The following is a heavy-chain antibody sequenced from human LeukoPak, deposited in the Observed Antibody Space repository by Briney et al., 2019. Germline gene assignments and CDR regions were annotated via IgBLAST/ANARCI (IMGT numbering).Heavy chain of an antibody. J-gene: IGHJ4*02. CDR2: INPNSGGT. CDR1: GYTFTGYY. D-gene: IGHD3-3*01. V-gene: IGHV1-2*02. Sequence: GASVKVSCKASGYTFTGYYMHWVRQAPGQGLEWMGWINPNSGGTNYAQKFQGRVTMTRDTSIRTAYMELSRLRSDDTAVYYCARDRYDFWSGYYTGGPFDYWGQGTLVTVSS. CDR3: ARDRYDFWSGYYTGGPFDY.